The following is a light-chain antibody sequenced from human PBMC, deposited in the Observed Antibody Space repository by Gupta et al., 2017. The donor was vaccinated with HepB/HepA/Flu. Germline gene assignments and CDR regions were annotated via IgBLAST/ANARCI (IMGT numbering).Light chain of an antibody. CDR1: QIITNY. J-gene: IGKJ4*01. V-gene: IGKV1-39*01. CDR2: AAS. Sequence: DIQMTQSPSSLSASVGDRVTITCRASQIITNYLNCYQQKAGKAPKLLIYAASSLKSGLPSRFSGSASGTHFTLTISVLQPEDFATYYCQQSDSNSITFGRGTKVEIK. CDR3: QQSDSNSIT.